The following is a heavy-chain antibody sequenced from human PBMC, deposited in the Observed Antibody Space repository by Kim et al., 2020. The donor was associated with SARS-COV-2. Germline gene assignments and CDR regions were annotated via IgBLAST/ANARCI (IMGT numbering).Heavy chain of an antibody. Sequence: SVKVSCKASGGTLSSYGISWVRQAPGQGLEWMGGIIPLFGTTSYAQKFQGRVTITADISTSTAHMELSSLSSEDTAVYYCARERSTSSGNCYYYGFVLWGQGTTVTVSS. CDR2: IIPLFGTT. CDR1: GGTLSSYG. V-gene: IGHV1-69*06. J-gene: IGHJ6*02. CDR3: ARERSTSSGNCYYYGFVL. D-gene: IGHD2-2*01.